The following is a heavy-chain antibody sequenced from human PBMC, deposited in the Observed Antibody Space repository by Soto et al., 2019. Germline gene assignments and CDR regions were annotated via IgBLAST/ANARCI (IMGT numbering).Heavy chain of an antibody. CDR2: ISSSSSYI. D-gene: IGHD3-22*01. CDR3: PRYDSSGYYWPYYYYGMDV. J-gene: IGHJ6*02. V-gene: IGHV3-21*01. CDR1: GFTFSTYS. Sequence: EVQLVESGGGLVKPGGSLRLSCAAYGFTFSTYSMNWVRQAPGKGLEWVSSISSSSSYIYYSDSVKGLFTISRENAKNPLYLQMNILRAEDTAVYYCPRYDSSGYYWPYYYYGMDVWGQGTTVTVSS.